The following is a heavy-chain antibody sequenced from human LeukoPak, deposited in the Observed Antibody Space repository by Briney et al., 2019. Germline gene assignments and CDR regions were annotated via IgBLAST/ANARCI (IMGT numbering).Heavy chain of an antibody. J-gene: IGHJ6*03. CDR2: ISGSGGSK. Sequence: PGGSLRLSCAVSEFTFSSYVMSSVRQAPGKGLEWVSLISGSGGSKYYADSAKGRFTISRDNSKNILFLQMNSLRAADTAVYYCAKGLDYGGNPYYNYYMDVWGKGTTVIVSS. CDR1: EFTFSSYV. V-gene: IGHV3-23*01. CDR3: AKGLDYGGNPYYNYYMDV. D-gene: IGHD4-23*01.